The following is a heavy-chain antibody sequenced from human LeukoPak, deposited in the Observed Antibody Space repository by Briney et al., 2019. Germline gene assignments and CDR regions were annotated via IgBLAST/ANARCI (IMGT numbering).Heavy chain of an antibody. D-gene: IGHD6-6*01. CDR2: IYYSGGT. CDR1: GGSISSSSYY. J-gene: IGHJ4*02. CDR3: ATLADYSNSSFDY. V-gene: IGHV4-39*01. Sequence: SETLSLTCTVSGGSISSSSYYWGWIRQSPGKGLEWIGSIYYSGGTFYNPSLKSRVTISVDTSKNQFSLRLTSVTAADAAVYYCATLADYSNSSFDYWGQGTLVTVSS.